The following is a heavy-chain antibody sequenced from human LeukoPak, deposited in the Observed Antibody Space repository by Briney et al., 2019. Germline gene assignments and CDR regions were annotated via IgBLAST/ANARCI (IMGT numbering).Heavy chain of an antibody. CDR2: IYYSGST. D-gene: IGHD2-2*01. V-gene: IGHV4-59*01. J-gene: IGHJ5*02. Sequence: PSETLSLTCTVSGGSISSYYWSWIRQPPGKGLEWIGYIYYSGSTNYNPSLKSRVTISVDTSKNQFSLKLSSVTAADTAVYYCARIIPAATSEVWFDPWGQGTLVTVSS. CDR1: GGSISSYY. CDR3: ARIIPAATSEVWFDP.